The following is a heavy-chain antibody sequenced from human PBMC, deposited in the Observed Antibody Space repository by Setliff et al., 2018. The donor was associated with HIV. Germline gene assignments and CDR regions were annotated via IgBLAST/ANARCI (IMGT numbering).Heavy chain of an antibody. CDR2: IIPVFATA. J-gene: IGHJ4*02. CDR1: GYTFTDYY. CDR3: AADNYNCNSFDS. D-gene: IGHD3-3*01. V-gene: IGHV1-69*13. Sequence: SVKVSCKASGYTFTDYYIHWVRQAPGQGLEWMGAIIPVFATANYAQKFQGRVTITADESTLTAYMELSSLTSEDTAVYFCAADNYNCNSFDSWGQGSLVTVSS.